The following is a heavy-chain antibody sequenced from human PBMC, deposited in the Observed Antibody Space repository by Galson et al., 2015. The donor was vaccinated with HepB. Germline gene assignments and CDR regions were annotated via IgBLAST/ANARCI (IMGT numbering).Heavy chain of an antibody. D-gene: IGHD6-13*01. Sequence: SVKVSCKASGYTFTSYDINWVRQATGQGLEWMGWMNPNSGNTGYAQKFQGRVTMTRNTSISTAYMELSSLRSEDTAVYYCARGLGIAAADPFDYWGQGTLVTVSS. CDR1: GYTFTSYD. J-gene: IGHJ4*02. CDR2: MNPNSGNT. V-gene: IGHV1-8*01. CDR3: ARGLGIAAADPFDY.